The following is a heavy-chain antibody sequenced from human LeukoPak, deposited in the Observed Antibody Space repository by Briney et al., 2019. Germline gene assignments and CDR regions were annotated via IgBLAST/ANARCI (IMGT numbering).Heavy chain of an antibody. D-gene: IGHD3-10*01. Sequence: ASVKVSCKASGYTINTHYMHWVRQAPGQGLEWMGGFDPEDGETIYAQKFQGRVTMTEDTSTDTAYMELSSLRSEDTAVYYCATEYDGSGSLVSNRWFDPWGQGTLVTVSS. CDR3: ATEYDGSGSLVSNRWFDP. CDR1: GYTINTHY. J-gene: IGHJ5*02. CDR2: FDPEDGET. V-gene: IGHV1-24*01.